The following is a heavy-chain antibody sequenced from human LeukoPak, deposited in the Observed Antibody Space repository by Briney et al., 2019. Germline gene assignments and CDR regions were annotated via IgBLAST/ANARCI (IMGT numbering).Heavy chain of an antibody. CDR2: IYTSGST. J-gene: IGHJ4*02. V-gene: IGHV4-4*07. CDR1: GDPISNYY. D-gene: IGHD3-10*01. CDR3: ARVSLVRGAPDYYFDY. Sequence: PSETLSLTCTVSGDPISNYYWSWIRQPAGKGLEWIGRIYTSGSTNYNPSLRSRVTMSVDTSRNQFSLKLSSVTAADTAVYYCARVSLVRGAPDYYFDYWGQGTLVTVSS.